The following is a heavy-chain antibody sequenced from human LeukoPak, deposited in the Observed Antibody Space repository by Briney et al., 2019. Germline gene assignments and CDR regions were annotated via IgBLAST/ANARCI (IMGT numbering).Heavy chain of an antibody. CDR3: AKLGFFYLDYFDY. CDR2: ISGSGGST. CDR1: GFTFSSYA. Sequence: GGSLRLSCAASGFTFSSYAMSWVRQAPGKGLEWVSAISGSGGSTYYADSVKGRFTISRDNSKNPLYLQMNSLRAEDTAVYYCAKLGFFYLDYFDYWGQGTLVTVSS. V-gene: IGHV3-23*01. D-gene: IGHD3-10*01. J-gene: IGHJ4*02.